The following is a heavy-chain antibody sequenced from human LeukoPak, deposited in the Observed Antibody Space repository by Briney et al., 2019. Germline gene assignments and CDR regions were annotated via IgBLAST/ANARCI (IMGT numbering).Heavy chain of an antibody. CDR3: ARDSLYSSGWYYFDY. CDR2: ISAYNGNT. Sequence: ASVKVSCKASGYTFTSYGIRWVRQAPGQGLEWMGWISAYNGNTNYAQKLQGRVTMTTDTSTSTAYVELRSLRSDDTAVYYCARDSLYSSGWYYFDYWGQGTLVTVSS. J-gene: IGHJ4*02. V-gene: IGHV1-18*01. D-gene: IGHD6-19*01. CDR1: GYTFTSYG.